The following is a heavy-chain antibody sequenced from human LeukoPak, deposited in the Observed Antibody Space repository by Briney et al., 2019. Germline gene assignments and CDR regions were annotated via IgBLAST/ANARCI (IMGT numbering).Heavy chain of an antibody. CDR1: GFTFSSYA. CDR2: ISYDGSNK. Sequence: GGSLRLSCAASGFTFSSYAMHWVRQAPGKGLEWVAVISYDGSNKYYADSVKGRFTISRDNSKNTLYLQMNSLRAEDTAVYYCASVSSSWQYYYYYYGMDVWGQGTTVTVSS. J-gene: IGHJ6*02. V-gene: IGHV3-30-3*01. CDR3: ASVSSSWQYYYYYYGMDV. D-gene: IGHD6-13*01.